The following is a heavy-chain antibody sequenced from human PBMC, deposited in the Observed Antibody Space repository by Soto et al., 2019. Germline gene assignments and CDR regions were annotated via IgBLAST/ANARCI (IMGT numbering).Heavy chain of an antibody. V-gene: IGHV3-30-3*01. CDR3: ARWEQPLFDY. J-gene: IGHJ4*02. CDR1: GFTVSAYT. D-gene: IGHD1-26*01. Sequence: ESGGGVVQPGRSLRLSCAASGFTVSAYTMHWVRQAPGKGLEWVAVISSDGNNKYYTDSVKGRFTISRDTSTNTLYLQMNSLRAEDTAVYYCARWEQPLFDYWCQGTLVTVSS. CDR2: ISSDGNNK.